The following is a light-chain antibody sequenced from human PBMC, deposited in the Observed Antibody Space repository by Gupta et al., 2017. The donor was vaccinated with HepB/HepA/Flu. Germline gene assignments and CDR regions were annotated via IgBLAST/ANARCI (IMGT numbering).Light chain of an antibody. V-gene: IGKV3-15*01. CDR3: QQYKNWFLG. J-gene: IGKJ5*01. CDR2: GAS. Sequence: EIVITQSPATLSVSPGERATLSCRASQSVSSNLAWYQQKPGQAPRLLIYGASTRATGIPARFSGSGSGTEFTLTISSLQSEDFAVYYCQQYKNWFLGFGQGTRLEIK. CDR1: QSVSSN.